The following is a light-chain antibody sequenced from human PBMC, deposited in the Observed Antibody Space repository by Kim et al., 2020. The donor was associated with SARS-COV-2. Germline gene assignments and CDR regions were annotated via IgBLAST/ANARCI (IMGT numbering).Light chain of an antibody. CDR1: QSISSY. Sequence: ASVGDRVTITCRASQSISSYLNWYQQKPGKAPKLLIYAASSLQSGVPSRFSGSGSGTDFTLTISSLQPEDFATYYCQRSYSTTWTFGQGTKVDIK. CDR3: QRSYSTTWT. CDR2: AAS. J-gene: IGKJ1*01. V-gene: IGKV1-39*01.